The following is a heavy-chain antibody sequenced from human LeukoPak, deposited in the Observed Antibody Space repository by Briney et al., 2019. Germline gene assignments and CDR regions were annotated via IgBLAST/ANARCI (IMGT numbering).Heavy chain of an antibody. D-gene: IGHD6-6*01. J-gene: IGHJ6*02. V-gene: IGHV1-69*04. Sequence: SVKVSCKASGGTFSSYAISWVRQAPGQGLEWMGRIIPILGIANYAQKFQGRVTITADKSTSTAYMELSSLRSEDTAVYYCARESKQLVIYYYYGMDVWGQGTTVTVSS. CDR2: IIPILGIA. CDR3: ARESKQLVIYYYYGMDV. CDR1: GGTFSSYA.